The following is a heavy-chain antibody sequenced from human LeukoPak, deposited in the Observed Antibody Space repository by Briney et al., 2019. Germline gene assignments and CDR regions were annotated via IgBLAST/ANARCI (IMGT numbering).Heavy chain of an antibody. CDR2: IIPIFGTA. CDR1: GGTFSSYA. CDR3: ARDRGGYCSGGSCYFMGTLDP. Sequence: SVKVSCKASGGTFSSYAISWVRQAPGQGLEWMGGIIPIFGTANYAQKFQGRVTITADKSTSTAYMELSSLRSEDTAVYYCARDRGGYCSGGSCYFMGTLDPWDQGTLVTVSS. J-gene: IGHJ5*02. D-gene: IGHD2-15*01. V-gene: IGHV1-69*06.